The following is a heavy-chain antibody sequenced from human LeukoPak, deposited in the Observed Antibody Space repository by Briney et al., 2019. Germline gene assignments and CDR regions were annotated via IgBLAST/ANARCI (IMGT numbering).Heavy chain of an antibody. D-gene: IGHD3-22*01. V-gene: IGHV1-2*02. J-gene: IGHJ4*02. Sequence: ASVKVSYKGSGYIFTNYYMHWVRQAPGQGLEWMGWINPNTGGTNYAQKFQGRVTMTRDTSISTAYMELSRLRSDDTAVYYCARGDYYDNSGYVDYWGQGTLVTVSS. CDR3: ARGDYYDNSGYVDY. CDR2: INPNTGGT. CDR1: GYIFTNYY.